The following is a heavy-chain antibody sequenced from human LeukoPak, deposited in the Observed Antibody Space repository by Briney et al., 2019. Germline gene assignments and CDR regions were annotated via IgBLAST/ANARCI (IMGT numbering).Heavy chain of an antibody. CDR2: VNHSGST. D-gene: IGHD6-13*01. Sequence: SETLSLTCAVYGGSFGGYYWSWIRQPPGKGLEWIGEVNHSGSTNYNPSLKSRVTMSVDTSKNQFSLKLSSVTAADTAVYYCARGEAAAGPMDYMDVWDTGATVTVSS. CDR3: ARGEAAAGPMDYMDV. CDR1: GGSFGGYY. J-gene: IGHJ6*03. V-gene: IGHV4-34*01.